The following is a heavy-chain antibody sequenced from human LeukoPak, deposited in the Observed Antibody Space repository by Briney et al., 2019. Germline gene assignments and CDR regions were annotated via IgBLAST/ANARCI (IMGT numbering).Heavy chain of an antibody. CDR3: ARDRKAGLFDY. D-gene: IGHD1-14*01. CDR2: IYHTGGT. CDR1: GGSVSSGTYY. J-gene: IGHJ4*02. V-gene: IGHV4-61*01. Sequence: NPSETLSLTCTVSGGSVSSGTYYWNWIRQPPGKGLEWIGYIYHTGGTNYNPSLKSRATISVDTSKNQFSLKLSSVTAADTAVYYCARDRKAGLFDYWGQGTLVTVSS.